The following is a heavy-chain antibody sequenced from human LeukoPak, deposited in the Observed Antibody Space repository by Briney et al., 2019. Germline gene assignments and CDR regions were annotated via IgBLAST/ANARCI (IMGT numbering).Heavy chain of an antibody. J-gene: IGHJ4*02. CDR2: IIPIFGIA. CDR1: GGTFSSYA. Sequence: SVKVSCKASGGTFSSYAISWVRQAPGQGLEWMGRIIPIFGIANYAQKFQGRVTITADKSTSTAYMELSSLRSEDTAVYYCARESHYYSPSGFGYWGQGTLVTVSS. CDR3: ARESHYYSPSGFGY. V-gene: IGHV1-69*04. D-gene: IGHD3-22*01.